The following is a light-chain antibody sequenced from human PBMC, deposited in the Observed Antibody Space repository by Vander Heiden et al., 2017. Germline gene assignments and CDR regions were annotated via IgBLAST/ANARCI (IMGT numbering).Light chain of an antibody. V-gene: IGKV2-28*01. CDR3: MQALQTPT. J-gene: IGKJ2*01. Sequence: DIVMTQSPLSLPVTAGEPASISCRSSQSLLHSNGYNYLDWYLQKPGQSPQLLIYLGSNRASGVPDRFSGSGSGTDFTLKISRVEAEDVGFYYCMQALQTPTFGQGTKLEIK. CDR2: LGS. CDR1: QSLLHSNGYNY.